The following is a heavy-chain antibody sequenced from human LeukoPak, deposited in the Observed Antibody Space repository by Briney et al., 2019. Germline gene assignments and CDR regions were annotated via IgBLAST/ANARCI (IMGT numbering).Heavy chain of an antibody. CDR3: ASGTTGTSFDY. V-gene: IGHV3-74*01. CDR1: GFTFSSYW. CDR2: INSDGSST. J-gene: IGHJ4*02. Sequence: EGSLRLSCAASGFTFSSYWMHWVRQAPGKGLVWVSRINSDGSSTSYADSVKGRFTISRDNAKNTLYLQMNSLRAEDTAVYYCASGTTGTSFDYWGQGTLVTVSS. D-gene: IGHD1-1*01.